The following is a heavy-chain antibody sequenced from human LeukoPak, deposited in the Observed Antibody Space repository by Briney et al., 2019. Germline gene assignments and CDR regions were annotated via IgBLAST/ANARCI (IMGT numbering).Heavy chain of an antibody. CDR1: GGSISSYY. Sequence: SETLSLTCTVSGGSISSYYWSWIRQPPGKGLEWLGYIYYSGSTNYNPSLKSRVTISVDTSKNQFSLKLSSVTAADTAVYYCARDDRTYYYYYMDVWGKGTTVTVSS. V-gene: IGHV4-59*12. CDR3: ARDDRTYYYYYMDV. CDR2: IYYSGST. J-gene: IGHJ6*03.